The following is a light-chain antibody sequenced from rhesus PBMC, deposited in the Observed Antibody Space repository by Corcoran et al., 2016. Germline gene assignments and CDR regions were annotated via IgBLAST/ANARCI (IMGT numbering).Light chain of an antibody. CDR1: ENVNNF. J-gene: IGKJ2*01. V-gene: IGKV1-74*01. CDR2: KAS. Sequence: DIQMTQSPSSLSASVGDRVTITCRASENVNNFLNWYQQKPGKAPELLIYKASTLKSGVPSRFSGSGSGTDYTFTISSLQPEDVATYYCQHGYGTPYSFGQGTKVEIK. CDR3: QHGYGTPYS.